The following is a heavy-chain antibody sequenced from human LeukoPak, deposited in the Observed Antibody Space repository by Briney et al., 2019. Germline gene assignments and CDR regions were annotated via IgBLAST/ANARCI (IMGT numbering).Heavy chain of an antibody. J-gene: IGHJ4*02. Sequence: GGSLRLSCAASGFTFSSYATSWVRQAPGKGLEWVSAISGSGGSTYYADSVKGRFTISRDNSKNTLYLQMNSLRAEDTAVYYCAKDHPDRGYDSSGYYDYWGQGTLVTVSS. D-gene: IGHD3-22*01. V-gene: IGHV3-23*01. CDR2: ISGSGGST. CDR1: GFTFSSYA. CDR3: AKDHPDRGYDSSGYYDY.